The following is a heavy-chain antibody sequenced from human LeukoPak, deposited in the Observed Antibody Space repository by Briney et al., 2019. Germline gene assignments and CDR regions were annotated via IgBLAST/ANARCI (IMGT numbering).Heavy chain of an antibody. CDR1: GFTFSSYG. Sequence: GSLRLSCAASGFTFSSYGMHWVRQAPGKGLEWVAVIWYDGSNKYYADSVKGRFTISRDNSKNTLYLQMNSLRAEDTAVYYCAREEQQLVRWFDPWGQGTLVTVSS. CDR3: AREEQQLVRWFDP. D-gene: IGHD6-13*01. CDR2: IWYDGSNK. J-gene: IGHJ5*02. V-gene: IGHV3-33*01.